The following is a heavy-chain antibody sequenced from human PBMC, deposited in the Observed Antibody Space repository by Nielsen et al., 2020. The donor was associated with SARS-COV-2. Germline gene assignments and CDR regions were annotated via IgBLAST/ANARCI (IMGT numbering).Heavy chain of an antibody. CDR3: ASITAMVEDGGYFAY. J-gene: IGHJ4*02. V-gene: IGHV1-69*06. CDR1: GGTFSSYA. CDR2: IIPLFGTA. D-gene: IGHD5-18*01. Sequence: SVKVSCKASGGTFSSYAISWVRQAPGQGLEWMGGIIPLFGTANYAQKFQGRVTITADKSTSTAYMELSSLRSEDTAVYYCASITAMVEDGGYFAYWGQGTLVTVSS.